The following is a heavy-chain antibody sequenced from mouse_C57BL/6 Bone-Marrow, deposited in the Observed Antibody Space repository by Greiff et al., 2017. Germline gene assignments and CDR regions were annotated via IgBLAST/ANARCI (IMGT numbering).Heavy chain of an antibody. CDR1: GFTFSSYA. CDR2: ISSGGDYI. Sequence: EVMLVESGEGLVKPGGSLKLSCAASGFTFSSYAMSWVRQTPEKRLEWVAYISSGGDYIYYADTVKGRITISRDNARNTLYLQMSSLKSEDTAMYYCTNGGAYYAMDYWGQGTSVTVSS. CDR3: TNGGAYYAMDY. V-gene: IGHV5-9-1*02. J-gene: IGHJ4*01.